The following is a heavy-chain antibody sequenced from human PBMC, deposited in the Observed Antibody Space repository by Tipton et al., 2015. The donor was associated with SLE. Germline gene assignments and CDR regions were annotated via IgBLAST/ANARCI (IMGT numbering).Heavy chain of an antibody. D-gene: IGHD1-26*01. J-gene: IGHJ3*02. V-gene: IGHV1-8*03. CDR1: GYTFTSYA. Sequence: QVQLVQSGSELKKPGASVKVSCKASGYTFTSYAMNWARQATGQGLEWMGWMNPNSSHTGYAQKFQGRVTITRDTSASTAYMELRSLRSEDTAMYYCARLDVGAEAFDIWGQGTMVTVSS. CDR2: MNPNSSHT. CDR3: ARLDVGAEAFDI.